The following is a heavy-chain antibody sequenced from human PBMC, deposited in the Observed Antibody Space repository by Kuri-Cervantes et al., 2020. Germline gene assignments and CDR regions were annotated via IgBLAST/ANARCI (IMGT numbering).Heavy chain of an antibody. CDR2: ISAYNGNT. V-gene: IGHV1-18*01. CDR1: GGTFSSYS. D-gene: IGHD3-10*01. Sequence: ASVKVSCKASGGTFSSYSINWVRQAPGQGLEWMGWISAYNGNTNYAQKLQGRVTMTTDTSTSTAYMELRSLRSDDTAVYYCARTTYYYGSVDYWGQGTLVTVSS. J-gene: IGHJ4*02. CDR3: ARTTYYYGSVDY.